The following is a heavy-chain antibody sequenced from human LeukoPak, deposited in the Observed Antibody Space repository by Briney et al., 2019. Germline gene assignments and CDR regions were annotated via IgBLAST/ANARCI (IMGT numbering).Heavy chain of an antibody. J-gene: IGHJ4*02. V-gene: IGHV4-39*01. D-gene: IGHD3-22*01. CDR3: ARHQPDSSGYLIYFDY. Sequence: PSETLSLTCTVSGGSISSSSYYWGWIRQPPGKGLEWIGSIYYSGSTYHNPSLKSRVTISVDTSKNQFSLKLSSVTAADTAVYYCARHQPDSSGYLIYFDYWGQGTLVTVSS. CDR2: IYYSGST. CDR1: GGSISSSSYY.